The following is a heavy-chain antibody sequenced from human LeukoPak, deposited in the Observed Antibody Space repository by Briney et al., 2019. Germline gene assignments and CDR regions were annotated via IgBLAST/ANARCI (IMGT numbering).Heavy chain of an antibody. J-gene: IGHJ4*02. V-gene: IGHV3-30-3*01. Sequence: PGGSLRLSCAASGFTFSSYAMHWVRQAPGKGLEWVAVISYDGSNKYYADSVKGRFTISRDNSKNTLYLQMNSLRAEDTAVYYCARDTGSPFDRLLEWLSSAGYFDYWGQGTLVTVSS. D-gene: IGHD3-3*01. CDR1: GFTFSSYA. CDR2: ISYDGSNK. CDR3: ARDTGSPFDRLLEWLSSAGYFDY.